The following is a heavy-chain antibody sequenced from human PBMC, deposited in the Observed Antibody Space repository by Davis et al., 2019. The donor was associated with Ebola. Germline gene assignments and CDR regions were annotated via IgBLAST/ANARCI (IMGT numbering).Heavy chain of an antibody. Sequence: GESLKTSCAASGFTFSDYYMGWIRQAPGKGLEWVSYISSSSSYTNYADSVKGRFTISRDNAKNSLYLQMNSLRAEDTAVYYCARGGGYCSSTSCPFDYWGQGTLVTVSS. V-gene: IGHV3-11*06. J-gene: IGHJ4*02. CDR3: ARGGGYCSSTSCPFDY. D-gene: IGHD2-2*01. CDR2: ISSSSSYT. CDR1: GFTFSDYY.